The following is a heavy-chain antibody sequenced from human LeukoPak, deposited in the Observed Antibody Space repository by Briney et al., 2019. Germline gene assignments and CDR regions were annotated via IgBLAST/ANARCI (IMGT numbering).Heavy chain of an antibody. CDR1: GFTFSSYA. J-gene: IGHJ4*02. CDR3: AKDQWPDYGDAGYFDY. D-gene: IGHD4-17*01. V-gene: IGHV3-23*01. CDR2: ISGSGGST. Sequence: GGSLRLSCAASGFTFSSYAMSWVRQAPGKGLEWVSAISGSGGSTYYADSVKGRFTISRDNPKNTLYLQMNSLRAEDTAVYYCAKDQWPDYGDAGYFDYWGQGTLVTVSS.